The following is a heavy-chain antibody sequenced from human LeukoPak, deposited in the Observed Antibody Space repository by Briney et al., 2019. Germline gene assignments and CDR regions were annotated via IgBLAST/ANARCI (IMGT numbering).Heavy chain of an antibody. J-gene: IGHJ6*02. D-gene: IGHD5-24*01. CDR1: GHTSTSSG. CDR2: ISAYNGNT. CDR3: ATTNYYYGMDV. V-gene: IGHV1-18*01. Sequence: ASVKVSCKTSGHTSTSSGISWMRQAPGQGLEWMGWISAYNGNTNYAQKLQGRVTMTTDTSTSTAYMELRSLRSDDTAVYYCATTNYYYGMDVWGQGTTVTVSS.